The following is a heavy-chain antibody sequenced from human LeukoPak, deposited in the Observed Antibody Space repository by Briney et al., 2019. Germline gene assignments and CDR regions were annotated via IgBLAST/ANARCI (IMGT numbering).Heavy chain of an antibody. J-gene: IGHJ5*02. D-gene: IGHD2-2*02. V-gene: IGHV2-5*02. Sequence: SGPTLVNPTRTLTLTCTFSGFSLTTSGVGVGWIRQPPGKALEWLAVIYWDDDERYSPSLKSRLTITKGTSKNQVVLTMTNMHPVDTATYYCAVTNYTDTTPGWFDPWGQGTLVTVSS. CDR1: GFSLTTSGVG. CDR3: AVTNYTDTTPGWFDP. CDR2: IYWDDDE.